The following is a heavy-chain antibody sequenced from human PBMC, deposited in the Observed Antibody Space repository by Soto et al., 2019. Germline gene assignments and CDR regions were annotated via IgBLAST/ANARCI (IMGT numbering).Heavy chain of an antibody. Sequence: QVQLVESGGGVVQPGRSLRLSCAASGFTFSSYAMHWVRQAPGKGLEWVAVISYDGSNKYYADSVKGLFTISRDNSKNTLYLQMNSLRAEDTAVYYCARDKSPYSSGWHNRHFDYWGQGTLVTVSS. CDR3: ARDKSPYSSGWHNRHFDY. V-gene: IGHV3-30-3*01. J-gene: IGHJ4*02. CDR2: ISYDGSNK. CDR1: GFTFSSYA. D-gene: IGHD6-19*01.